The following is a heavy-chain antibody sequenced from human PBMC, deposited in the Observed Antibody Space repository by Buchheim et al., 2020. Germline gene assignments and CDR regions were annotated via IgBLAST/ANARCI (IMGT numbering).Heavy chain of an antibody. CDR3: ARAFIHYFDY. J-gene: IGHJ4*02. CDR1: GGSISSYY. CDR2: INYSGST. V-gene: IGHV4-59*01. Sequence: QVQLQESGPGLVKPSETLSLTCTVSGGSISSYYWSWIRQPPGKGLEWIGYINYSGSTNYNPPLKSRVTISVNTSKNQSSLKLSSVTAADTAVYYCARAFIHYFDYWGQGTL.